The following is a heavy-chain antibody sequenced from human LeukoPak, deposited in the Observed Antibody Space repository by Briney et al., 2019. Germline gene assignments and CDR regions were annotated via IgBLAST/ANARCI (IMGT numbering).Heavy chain of an antibody. CDR2: IIPLYDTA. Sequence: ASVKVSCKASGYTFTGYYMHWVRQAPGQGLECMGGIIPLYDTANYAQKFQGRVTITADKSTSTVYMELSSLRSEDTAVYFCARRYCTNGVCYHDRGAFDIWGQGTMVTVSS. CDR3: ARRYCTNGVCYHDRGAFDI. J-gene: IGHJ3*02. D-gene: IGHD2-8*01. CDR1: GYTFTGYY. V-gene: IGHV1-69*06.